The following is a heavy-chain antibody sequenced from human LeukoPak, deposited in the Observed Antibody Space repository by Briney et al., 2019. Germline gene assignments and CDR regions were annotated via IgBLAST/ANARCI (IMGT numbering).Heavy chain of an antibody. V-gene: IGHV3-74*01. CDR2: INSDGSNT. J-gene: IGHJ4*02. D-gene: IGHD2-8*01. Sequence: PGGSLRLSCAASGFTFSSSWMHWVRQAPGKGLVWVSHINSDGSNTKYAGSVKGRFSISRDNSKNTLYLQVNTLRAEDTAVYFCAMEKYCTPNDCLRGRFYFNYWGQGTLVTVSS. CDR1: GFTFSSSW. CDR3: AMEKYCTPNDCLRGRFYFNY.